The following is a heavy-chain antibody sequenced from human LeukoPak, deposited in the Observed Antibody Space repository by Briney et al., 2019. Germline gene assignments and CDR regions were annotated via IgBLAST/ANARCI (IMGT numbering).Heavy chain of an antibody. CDR1: GFTFSNYA. CDR2: IRGGGTGST. CDR3: AKRLDYSSSWYYFDY. V-gene: IGHV3-23*01. J-gene: IGHJ4*02. Sequence: GGSLRLSCAASGFTFSNYAMTWVRQAPGEGLEWVSTIRGGGTGSTYYADSVKGRFTISRDNSKNTLYLQMNSLRAEDSAIYYCAKRLDYSSSWYYFDYWGQGTLVTVSS. D-gene: IGHD6-13*01.